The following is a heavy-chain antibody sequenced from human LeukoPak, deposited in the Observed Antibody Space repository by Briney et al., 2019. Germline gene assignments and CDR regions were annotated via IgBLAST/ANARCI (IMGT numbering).Heavy chain of an antibody. CDR3: ARQRSSGSIINP. D-gene: IGHD6-19*01. CDR1: GDSINDYY. V-gene: IGHV4-59*08. Sequence: SETLSLTCTVSGDSINDYYWSWIRQPPGERPEWIGYVYFSGSTNYNPSLKSRVTISVDTSKNQFSLKLSSVTAADTAVYYCARQRSSGSIINPWGQGTLVTVSS. CDR2: VYFSGST. J-gene: IGHJ5*02.